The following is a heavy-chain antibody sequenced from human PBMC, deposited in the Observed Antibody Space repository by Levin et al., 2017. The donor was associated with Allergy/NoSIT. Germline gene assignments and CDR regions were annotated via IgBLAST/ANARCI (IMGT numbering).Heavy chain of an antibody. Sequence: GGSRRLSCAASGFTFSNYGMAWVRQTPVRGWERVLYITGSDGRTWYADSVRGRFTISRDNSKNTLYLQVNNLRVEDTALYYCTRDSRVPAEIFDYWGQGTLLTVSS. D-gene: IGHD3/OR15-3a*01. J-gene: IGHJ4*02. CDR3: TRDSRVPAEIFDY. CDR2: ITGSDGRT. V-gene: IGHV3-23*01. CDR1: GFTFSNYG.